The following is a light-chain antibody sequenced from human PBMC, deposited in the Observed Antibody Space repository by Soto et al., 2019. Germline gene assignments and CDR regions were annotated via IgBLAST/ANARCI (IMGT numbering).Light chain of an antibody. CDR1: QSVRSTY. J-gene: IGKJ1*01. CDR2: GAS. Sequence: EIVLTQSPGTLSLSPGEGATLSCRASQSVRSTYLAWYQQKPGQAPRLLIYGASSRATGIPDRFSGSGSGTDFTLTISRLEPEDFAVYYCKKYDSSLRTFGQGTKVDI. V-gene: IGKV3-20*01. CDR3: KKYDSSLRT.